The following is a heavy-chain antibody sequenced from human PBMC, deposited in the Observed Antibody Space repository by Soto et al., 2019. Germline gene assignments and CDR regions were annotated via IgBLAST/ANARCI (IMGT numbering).Heavy chain of an antibody. CDR3: VRGTVTTYYYYYYGMDG. V-gene: IGHV4-30-4*01. Sequence: SETLSLTCTVSGGSISSGDYYWSWICQPPGKGLEWIGYIYYSGSTYYNPSLKSRVTISVDTSKNQFSLKLSSVTAADTAVYYCVRGTVTTYYYYYYGMDGCGKGTTVTVAS. J-gene: IGHJ6*04. D-gene: IGHD4-17*01. CDR2: IYYSGST. CDR1: GGSISSGDYY.